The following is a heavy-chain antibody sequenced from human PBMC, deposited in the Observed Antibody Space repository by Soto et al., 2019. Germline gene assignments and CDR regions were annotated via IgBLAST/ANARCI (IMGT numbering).Heavy chain of an antibody. CDR3: ARGGLYSSPNWFDP. J-gene: IGHJ5*02. CDR2: IYYSGST. V-gene: IGHV4-59*12. D-gene: IGHD6-13*01. CDR1: GGSISSYY. Sequence: PSETLSLTCTVSGGSISSYYWSWIRQPPGKGLEWIGYIYYSGSTNYNPPLKSRVTISVDRSEEQFSLKLYSVTAADTAVYYCARGGLYSSPNWFDPWGQGTLVTVSS.